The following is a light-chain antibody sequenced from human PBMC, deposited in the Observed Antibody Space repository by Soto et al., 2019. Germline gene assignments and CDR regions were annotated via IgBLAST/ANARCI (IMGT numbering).Light chain of an antibody. CDR2: GAS. CDR3: QKYGSSIYT. CDR1: QSVSSSY. V-gene: IGKV3-20*01. Sequence: EIVLTQSPGTLSLSPGERATLSCRASQSVSSSYLAWYQQKPGQAPRLLIYGASGRATGIPDRFSGSGSWTEFTLTISRLEPEDFAVYYCQKYGSSIYTFGPATKVDIK. J-gene: IGKJ3*01.